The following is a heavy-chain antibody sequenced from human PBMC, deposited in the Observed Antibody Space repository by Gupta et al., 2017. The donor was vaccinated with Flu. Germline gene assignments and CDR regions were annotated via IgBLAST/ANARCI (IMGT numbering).Heavy chain of an antibody. Sequence: NFAMSWGRQAPGKGLEWVSDISAGGGNTYYADPVKGRFTISRDNSKNTLYLQLNSLRAEDTAVYYCAKDHVSSGWSTWFDPWGLGALVTVS. J-gene: IGHJ5*02. V-gene: IGHV3-23*01. CDR3: AKDHVSSGWSTWFDP. CDR2: ISAGGGNT. CDR1: NFA. D-gene: IGHD6-19*01.